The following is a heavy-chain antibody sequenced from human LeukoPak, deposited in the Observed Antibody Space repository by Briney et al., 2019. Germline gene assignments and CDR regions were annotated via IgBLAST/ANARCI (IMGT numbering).Heavy chain of an antibody. D-gene: IGHD2/OR15-2a*01. V-gene: IGHV4-38-2*02. Sequence: SETLTLTCTVSGYSISSGYYWGWIRQPPGKGLEWIASIYHSGSTYYNLSLKSRVTISVDTSKNQFSLKPSAVTAADTAVYYCARDGRIRFPVTNWFDPWGQGTLVTVSS. CDR2: IYHSGST. CDR1: GYSISSGYY. J-gene: IGHJ5*02. CDR3: ARDGRIRFPVTNWFDP.